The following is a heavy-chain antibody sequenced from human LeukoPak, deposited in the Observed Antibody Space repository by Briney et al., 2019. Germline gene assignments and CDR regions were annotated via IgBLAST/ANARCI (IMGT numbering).Heavy chain of an antibody. CDR1: GGSISSGGYS. CDR2: IYHSGST. CDR3: ASSPLLYDYVWESSPSYFDY. Sequence: PSETLSLTCAVSGGSISSGGYSWSWIRQPPGQGLEWIGYIYHSGSTYYNPSLKSRVTISVDRSKNQFSLKLSSVTAATTAAYFCASSPLLYDYVWESSPSYFDYWGQRTLLTLHS. V-gene: IGHV4-30-2*01. D-gene: IGHD3-16*01. J-gene: IGHJ4*02.